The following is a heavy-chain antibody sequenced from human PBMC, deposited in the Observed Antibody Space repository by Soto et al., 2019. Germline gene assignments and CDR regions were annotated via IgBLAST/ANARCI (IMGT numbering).Heavy chain of an antibody. CDR1: GGSISSGGYS. J-gene: IGHJ4*02. CDR2: IYHSGT. V-gene: IGHV4-30-2*01. CDR3: ASISSRYCSGGTCYRPIDY. D-gene: IGHD2-15*01. Sequence: QLQLQESGSGLVKPSQTLSLTCAVSGGSISSGGYSWSWIRQPPGKGLEWIGYIYHSGTYYNPSLKRRVTISVDRSKNQFSLKLSSVTAAATAVYYCASISSRYCSGGTCYRPIDYWGQGTLVTVSS.